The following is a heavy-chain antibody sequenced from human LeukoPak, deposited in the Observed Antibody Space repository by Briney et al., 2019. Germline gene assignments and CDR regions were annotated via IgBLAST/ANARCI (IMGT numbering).Heavy chain of an antibody. Sequence: GSLRLSCAASGFTFSDFQMSWIRQAPGKGLECISYISSSGDTLYYADSVKGRFTISRDNAKNTLYLQMNSLRADDTAVYYCARDSLYCSSTSCGAFDIWGQGTMVTASS. CDR2: ISSSGDTL. J-gene: IGHJ3*02. V-gene: IGHV3-11*04. D-gene: IGHD2-2*01. CDR3: ARDSLYCSSTSCGAFDI. CDR1: GFTFSDFQ.